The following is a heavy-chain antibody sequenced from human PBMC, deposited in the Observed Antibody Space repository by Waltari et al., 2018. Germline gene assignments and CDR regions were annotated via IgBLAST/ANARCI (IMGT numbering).Heavy chain of an antibody. D-gene: IGHD3-16*01. J-gene: IGHJ6*03. CDR2: IWYDGSNK. CDR3: AKGGDPESHYYYYMDV. Sequence: QVQLVESGGGVVQPGRSLRLSCAASGFTFSSYGMHWVRQAPGKGLEWVAVIWYDGSNKYYADSVKGRFTISRDNSKNTLYLQMNSLRAEDTAMYYCAKGGDPESHYYYYMDVWGKGTTVTVSS. CDR1: GFTFSSYG. V-gene: IGHV3-30*18.